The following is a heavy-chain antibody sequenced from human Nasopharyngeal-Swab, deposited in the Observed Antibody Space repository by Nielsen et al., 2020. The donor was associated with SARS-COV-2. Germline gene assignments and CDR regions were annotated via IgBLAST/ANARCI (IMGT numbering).Heavy chain of an antibody. CDR1: GYTFITFG. Sequence: ASVKVSCKASGYTFITFGITWVRQAPGQGLEWMGWISAYNGNTNYAQKFQDRVTMTTDTSTTTAYMELRGPKTDDTAVYYCARDNESGDYYAYDIWGQGTTVTVSS. CDR3: ARDNESGDYYAYDI. J-gene: IGHJ3*02. D-gene: IGHD4-17*01. CDR2: ISAYNGNT. V-gene: IGHV1-18*01.